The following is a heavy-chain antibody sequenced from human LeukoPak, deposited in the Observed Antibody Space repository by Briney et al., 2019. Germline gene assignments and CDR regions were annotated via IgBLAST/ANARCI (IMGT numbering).Heavy chain of an antibody. CDR3: ARGYGGNSLFDY. CDR2: IYYSGST. V-gene: IGHV4-59*01. D-gene: IGHD4-23*01. J-gene: IGHJ4*02. Sequence: SETLSLTCTVSGGSISSYYWSWIRQPPGKGLEWIGYIYYSGSTNYNPSLKSRTTISVDTSKNQFSLKLSSVTAADTAVYYCARGYGGNSLFDYWGQGTLVSVSS. CDR1: GGSISSYY.